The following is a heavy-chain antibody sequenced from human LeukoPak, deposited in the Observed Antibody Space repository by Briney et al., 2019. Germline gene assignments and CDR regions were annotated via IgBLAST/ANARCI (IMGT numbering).Heavy chain of an antibody. CDR3: ARALWFGNWFDP. V-gene: IGHV4-30-2*01. CDR1: GGSISSGGYS. CDR2: IYHSGST. Sequence: SETLSLTCAVSGGSISSGGYSWSWIRQPPGKGLEWIGYIYHSGSTYYNPSLKSRVTISVDRSKNQSSLKLSSVTAADTAVYYCARALWFGNWFDPWGQGTLVTVSS. D-gene: IGHD3-10*01. J-gene: IGHJ5*02.